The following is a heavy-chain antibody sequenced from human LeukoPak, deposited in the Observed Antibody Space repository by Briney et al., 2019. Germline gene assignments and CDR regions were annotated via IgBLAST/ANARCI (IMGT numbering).Heavy chain of an antibody. J-gene: IGHJ3*02. Sequence: GGSLRLSCAASGFTFSDYYMSWIRQAPGKGLEWVSYISSSGSTIYYADSVKGRFTISRDNAKNSLYLQMNSLRAEDTAVYYCARDLDTAMVHDHLAAFDIWGQGTMVSVSS. CDR1: GFTFSDYY. D-gene: IGHD5-18*01. V-gene: IGHV3-11*01. CDR2: ISSSGSTI. CDR3: ARDLDTAMVHDHLAAFDI.